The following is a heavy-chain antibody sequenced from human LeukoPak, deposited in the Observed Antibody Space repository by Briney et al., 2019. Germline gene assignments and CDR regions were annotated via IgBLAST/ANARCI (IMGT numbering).Heavy chain of an antibody. J-gene: IGHJ5*02. D-gene: IGHD4-17*01. CDR1: GFTFSSYS. V-gene: IGHV3-21*01. CDR3: ARGDDYGDYADNWFDP. Sequence: GGSLRLSRAASGFTFSSYSMNWVRQAPGKGLEWVSSISSSSSYIYYADSVKGRFTISRDNAKNSLYLQMNSLRAEDTAVYYCARGDDYGDYADNWFDPWGQGTLVTVSS. CDR2: ISSSSSYI.